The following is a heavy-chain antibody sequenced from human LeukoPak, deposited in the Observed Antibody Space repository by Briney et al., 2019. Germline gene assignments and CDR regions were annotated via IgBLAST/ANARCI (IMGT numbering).Heavy chain of an antibody. V-gene: IGHV4-59*01. D-gene: IGHD6-13*01. Sequence: PSETLSLTCTVSGGSISSYYWSWIRQPPGKGLEWIGYIYHSGSTNYNPSLKSRVTISVDTSKNQFSLKLSSVTAADTAVYYCARAKYSSSWITFDYWGQGTLVTVSS. CDR1: GGSISSYY. CDR3: ARAKYSSSWITFDY. J-gene: IGHJ4*02. CDR2: IYHSGST.